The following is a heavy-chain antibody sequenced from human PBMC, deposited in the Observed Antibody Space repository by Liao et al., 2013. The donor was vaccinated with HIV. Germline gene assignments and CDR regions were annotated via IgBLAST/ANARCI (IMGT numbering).Heavy chain of an antibody. V-gene: IGHV4-30-4*08. J-gene: IGHJ4*02. CDR1: GDSLNSGDYY. CDR2: IYYSGST. CDR3: ARARRGDRAYFDY. D-gene: IGHD3-10*01. Sequence: QVQLQESGPGLVEPLETLSLTCNVSGDSLNSGDYYWTWIRQPPGKGLEWIAYIYYSGSTYYNPSLKSRVTMSVDTSKNEFSLRLTSVTAADTAVYFCARARRGDRAYFDYWGQGTLVTVSS.